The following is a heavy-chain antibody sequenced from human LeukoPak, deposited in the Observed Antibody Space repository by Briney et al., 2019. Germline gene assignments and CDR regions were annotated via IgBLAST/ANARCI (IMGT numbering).Heavy chain of an antibody. V-gene: IGHV4-38-2*02. CDR2: IYHSGST. Sequence: PSETLSLTCAVSGYSISSGYYWGWIRQPPWKGLEWIGSIYHSGSTYYNPSLKSRVTISVDTSKNQFSLKLSSVTAADTAVYYCARDLTPPRYCSSTSCYDAFDIWGQGTMVTVSS. J-gene: IGHJ3*02. CDR1: GYSISSGYY. D-gene: IGHD2-2*01. CDR3: ARDLTPPRYCSSTSCYDAFDI.